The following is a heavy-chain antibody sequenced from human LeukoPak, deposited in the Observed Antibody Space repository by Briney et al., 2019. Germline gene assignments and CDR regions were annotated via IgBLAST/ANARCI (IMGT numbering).Heavy chain of an antibody. V-gene: IGHV3-23*01. Sequence: GGSLRLSCPPSGFTFSSYAMSWVSPAAGKGLEWVSTFSGCGGNTYYADSVEERFTISRDNSKNTLSLQMNSMRAEDTAVYCGAKSGLNRFDYWGQGTLVTVSS. CDR2: FSGCGGNT. CDR3: AKSGLNRFDY. D-gene: IGHD2-15*01. CDR1: GFTFSSYA. J-gene: IGHJ4*02.